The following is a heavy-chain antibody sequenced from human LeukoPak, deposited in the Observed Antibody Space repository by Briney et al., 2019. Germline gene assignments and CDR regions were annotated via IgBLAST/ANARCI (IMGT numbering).Heavy chain of an antibody. CDR2: IIPILGIA. CDR3: ARDSGDDYVWGINDY. V-gene: IGHV1-69*04. D-gene: IGHD3-16*01. CDR1: GGTFSSYA. Sequence: ASVKVSCKASGGTFSSYAISWVRQAPGQGLEWMGRIIPILGIANYAQKFQGRVTITADKSTSTAYMELSSLRSEDTAVYYCARDSGDDYVWGINDYWGQGTLVTVSS. J-gene: IGHJ4*02.